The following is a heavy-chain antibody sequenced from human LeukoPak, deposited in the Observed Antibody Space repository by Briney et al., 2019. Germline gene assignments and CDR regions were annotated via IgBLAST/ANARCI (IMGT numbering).Heavy chain of an antibody. J-gene: IGHJ3*02. CDR2: VDPEDGET. V-gene: IGHV1-69-2*01. Sequence: GATVKISCKVSGYTFTDYYMHWVQQAPGKGLEWMGLVDPEDGETICAEKFQGRVTITADTSTDTAYMELSSLRSEDTAVYYCATPTYHYYDSSGYAFDIWGQGTMVTVSS. CDR3: ATPTYHYYDSSGYAFDI. D-gene: IGHD3-22*01. CDR1: GYTFTDYY.